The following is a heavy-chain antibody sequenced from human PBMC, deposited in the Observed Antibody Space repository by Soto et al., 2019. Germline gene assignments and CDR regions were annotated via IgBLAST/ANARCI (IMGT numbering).Heavy chain of an antibody. Sequence: QVQLVESGGGVVQPGRSLRLSCAASGFTFSSYGMHWVRQAPGKGLEWVAVIWYDGSNKYYADSVKGRFTISRDNSKNTLYLQMNSLRAEDTAVYYCARDGEIVVVPAARDGYYGMDVWGQGTTVTVSS. CDR2: IWYDGSNK. CDR1: GFTFSSYG. D-gene: IGHD2-2*01. CDR3: ARDGEIVVVPAARDGYYGMDV. V-gene: IGHV3-33*01. J-gene: IGHJ6*02.